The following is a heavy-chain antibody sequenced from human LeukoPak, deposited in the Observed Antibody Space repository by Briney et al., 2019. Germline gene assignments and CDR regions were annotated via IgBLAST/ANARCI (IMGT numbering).Heavy chain of an antibody. J-gene: IGHJ3*02. CDR1: GFTFSSYS. Sequence: GGSLRLSCAASGFTFSSYSMNWVRQAPGKGLEWVSHISSSSSTIYYADSVKGRFTISRDNAKNSLYLQMNSLRDEDTAVYYCAGDIVVVVADVKDAFGIWGQGTMVTVSS. V-gene: IGHV3-48*02. CDR2: ISSSSSTI. CDR3: AGDIVVVVADVKDAFGI. D-gene: IGHD2-15*01.